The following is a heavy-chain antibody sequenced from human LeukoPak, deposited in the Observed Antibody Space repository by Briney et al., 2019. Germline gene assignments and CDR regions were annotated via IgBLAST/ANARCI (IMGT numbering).Heavy chain of an antibody. J-gene: IGHJ3*02. CDR1: GFTFSSSA. V-gene: IGHV3-23*01. D-gene: IGHD6-6*01. CDR2: ISGSGGST. CDR3: AKDQFKYSSSRDAFDI. Sequence: GGSLRLSCAASGFTFSSSAMTWVRQAPGKGLEWVSAISGSGGSTYYADSVKGRFTISRDNSKNTLYLQMNSLRAEDTAVYYCAKDQFKYSSSRDAFDIWGQGTMVTVSS.